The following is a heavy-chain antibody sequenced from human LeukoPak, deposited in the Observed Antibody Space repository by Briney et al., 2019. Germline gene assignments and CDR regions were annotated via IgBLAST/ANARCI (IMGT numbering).Heavy chain of an antibody. CDR3: ARGQKYGDPPDY. CDR1: GFTFSSYG. J-gene: IGHJ4*02. D-gene: IGHD4-17*01. V-gene: IGHV3-33*01. CDR2: IWYDGSNK. Sequence: PGGSLRLSCAASGFTFSSYGMHWVRQAPGKGLEWVAVIWYDGSNKYYADSVKGRFTISRDNSKNTLYLQMNSLRAEDTAVYYCARGQKYGDPPDYWGQGTLVTVSS.